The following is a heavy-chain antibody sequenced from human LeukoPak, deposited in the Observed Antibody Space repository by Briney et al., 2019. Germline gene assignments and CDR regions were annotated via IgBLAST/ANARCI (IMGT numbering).Heavy chain of an antibody. V-gene: IGHV3-7*01. CDR1: GFTFSSYW. D-gene: IGHD3-22*01. CDR3: ARDAGPDYDSSGYYYTYYFDY. CDR2: IKQDGSEK. Sequence: PGGSLRLSCAASGFTFSSYWMSWVRRAPGRGLEWVANIKQDGSEKYYVDSVKGRFTISRDNAKNSLYLQMNSLRAEDTAVYYCARDAGPDYDSSGYYYTYYFDYWGQGTLVTVSS. J-gene: IGHJ4*02.